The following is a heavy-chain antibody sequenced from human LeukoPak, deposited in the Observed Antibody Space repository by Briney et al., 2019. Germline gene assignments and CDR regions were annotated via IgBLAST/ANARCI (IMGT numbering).Heavy chain of an antibody. Sequence: SVKVSCKASGGTFSSYAISWVRQAPGQGLEWMGGIIPIFGTANYAQKFQGRVTITADESTSTAYMELSSLRSEDTAVYYCARDQGCSGGSCYSPLDYWGQGTLVTVSS. CDR1: GGTFSSYA. CDR3: ARDQGCSGGSCYSPLDY. CDR2: IIPIFGTA. J-gene: IGHJ4*02. V-gene: IGHV1-69*01. D-gene: IGHD2-15*01.